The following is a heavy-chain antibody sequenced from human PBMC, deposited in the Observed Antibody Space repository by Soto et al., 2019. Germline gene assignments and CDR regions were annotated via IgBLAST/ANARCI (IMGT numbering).Heavy chain of an antibody. Sequence: SETLSLSCRVSGDSISSSGYYWGWIRQPPGKGLEWIGTIYYSGDTYYNPSLKSRVTISVDTSKNQFSLRLRSVTAADTAVYYCARDSGTSYSDSSGYHDRGYFDYCGQGTQVT. V-gene: IGHV4-39*01. J-gene: IGHJ4*02. CDR1: GDSISSSGYY. CDR2: IYYSGDT. D-gene: IGHD3-22*01. CDR3: ARDSGTSYSDSSGYHDRGYFDY.